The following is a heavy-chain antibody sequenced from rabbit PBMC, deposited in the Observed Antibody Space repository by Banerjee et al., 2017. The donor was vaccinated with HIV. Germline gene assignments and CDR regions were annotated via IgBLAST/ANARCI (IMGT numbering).Heavy chain of an antibody. CDR3: ARAGDYDYTYGYAGYPM. CDR1: GFSFSSSYW. D-gene: IGHD6-1*01. CDR2: IDGVFGTT. Sequence: QSLEESGGDLVQPGASMTLTCTASGFSFSSSYWICWVRQAPGKGLEWIGYIDGVFGTTYYASWVNGRFTISGHDAQNTLYLQLNSLTAADTATYFCARAGDYDYTYGYAGYPMWGPGTLVTVS. V-gene: IGHV1S40*01. J-gene: IGHJ4*01.